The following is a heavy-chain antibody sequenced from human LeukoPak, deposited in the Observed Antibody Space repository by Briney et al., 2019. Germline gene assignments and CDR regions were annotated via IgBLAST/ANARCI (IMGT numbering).Heavy chain of an antibody. CDR1: GFTFSSAW. CDR2: INSDGSST. CDR3: TRDYSYAMAV. D-gene: IGHD2-21*01. Sequence: GGSLRLSCAASGFTFSSAWMHWVRQTPGTGLVWVSRINSDGSSTNYADSVKGRFTISRDNAKNMVNLQMNSLRAEDTAIYYCTRDYSYAMAVWGQGTTVTVSS. J-gene: IGHJ6*02. V-gene: IGHV3-74*01.